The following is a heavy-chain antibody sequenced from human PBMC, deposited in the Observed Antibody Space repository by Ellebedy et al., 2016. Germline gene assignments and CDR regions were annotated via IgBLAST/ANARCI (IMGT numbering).Heavy chain of an antibody. V-gene: IGHV1-18*01. CDR3: ARVLLGYFDWFLDY. Sequence: ASVKVSCXASGYTFTSYGISWVRQAPGQGLEWMGWISAYNGNTNYAQKLQGRVTMTTDTSTSTAYMELRSLRSDDTAVYYCARVLLGYFDWFLDYWGQGTLVTVSS. J-gene: IGHJ4*02. CDR2: ISAYNGNT. D-gene: IGHD3-9*01. CDR1: GYTFTSYG.